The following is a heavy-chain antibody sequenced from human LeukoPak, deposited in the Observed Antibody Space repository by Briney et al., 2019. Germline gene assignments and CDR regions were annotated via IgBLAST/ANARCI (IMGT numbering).Heavy chain of an antibody. Sequence: GGSLRLSCAASGFTFSSYAMSWVRQAPGKGLEWVSGISGSGGTTYYADSVQGRFTISRDNSKKTLFLQMSSLRAEDTAVYYCAKGDVVTAIFPLDYWGQGTPGHRLL. V-gene: IGHV3-23*01. J-gene: IGHJ4*02. CDR1: GFTFSSYA. D-gene: IGHD5-12*01. CDR2: ISGSGGTT. CDR3: AKGDVVTAIFPLDY.